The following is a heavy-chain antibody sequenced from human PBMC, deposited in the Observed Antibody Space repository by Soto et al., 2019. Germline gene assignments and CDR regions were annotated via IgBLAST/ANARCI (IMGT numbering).Heavy chain of an antibody. CDR3: ANLYSSGGKGWFDP. D-gene: IGHD6-19*01. CDR1: GFTFSNYA. CDR2: IDHSGGST. J-gene: IGHJ5*02. V-gene: IGHV3-23*01. Sequence: EVQLLESGGGLVQPGGYLRLSCAASGFTFSNYAMSWVRQAPGKGLEWVSGIDHSGGSTYYADSVKGRFTISRDNSKNTLYLQMNSLRAEDTAVYHCANLYSSGGKGWFDPWGQGTLVTVSS.